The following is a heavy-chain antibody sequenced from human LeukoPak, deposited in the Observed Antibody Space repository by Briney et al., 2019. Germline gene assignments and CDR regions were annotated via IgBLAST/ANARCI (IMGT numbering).Heavy chain of an antibody. V-gene: IGHV1-58*01. CDR1: GFTFTSSA. CDR2: IVVGSGNT. Sequence: ASVKVSCKASGFTFTSSAVQWVRQARGQRLEWIGWIVVGSGNTNYAQKFQERVTVTRDMSTSTAYMELSSLRSEDTAVYYCAADLTIFGVVIPLGAFDIWGQGTMVTVSS. J-gene: IGHJ3*02. CDR3: AADLTIFGVVIPLGAFDI. D-gene: IGHD3-3*01.